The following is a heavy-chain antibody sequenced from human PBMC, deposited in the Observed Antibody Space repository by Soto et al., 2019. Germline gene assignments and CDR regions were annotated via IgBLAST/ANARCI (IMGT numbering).Heavy chain of an antibody. D-gene: IGHD3-9*01. CDR3: ARLGGHTIFLY. J-gene: IGHJ4*01. V-gene: IGHV4-59*08. CDR2: IFYTGST. CDR1: GGSISGYY. Sequence: SETLSLTCTVSGGSISGYYWSWIRQPPGKGLEWIGYIFYTGSTSYNPSLKSRVTISVDTSKNQFSLNLSSVTAADTAVYYCARLGGHTIFLYWGHGTLVTVSS.